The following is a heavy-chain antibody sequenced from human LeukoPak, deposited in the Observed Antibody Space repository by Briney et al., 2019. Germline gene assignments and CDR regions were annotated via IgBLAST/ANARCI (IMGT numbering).Heavy chain of an antibody. Sequence: RGSLRLSCAASGFTFSSYGMHWVRQAPGKGLEWVAVIWYDGSNKYYADSVKGRFTISRDNSKNTLYLQMNSLRAEDTAVYYCARDLAVAGTSEYFQHWGQGTLVTVSS. J-gene: IGHJ1*01. CDR1: GFTFSSYG. CDR2: IWYDGSNK. CDR3: ARDLAVAGTSEYFQH. V-gene: IGHV3-33*01. D-gene: IGHD6-19*01.